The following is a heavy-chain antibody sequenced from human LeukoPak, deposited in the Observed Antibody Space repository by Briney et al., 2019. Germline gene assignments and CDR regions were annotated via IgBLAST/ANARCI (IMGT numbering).Heavy chain of an antibody. CDR2: NSNT. D-gene: IGHD6-19*01. J-gene: IGHJ4*02. CDR1: GYTFSTHG. V-gene: IGHV1-18*01. CDR3: ARQAVAEDY. Sequence: ASVKVSCKASGYTFSTHGISWVRQAPGQGLEWMGSNSNTNYAQKFQGRVTMTTDTSTSTAYMELRSLRSDDTAVYYCARQAVAEDYWGQGTLVTVSS.